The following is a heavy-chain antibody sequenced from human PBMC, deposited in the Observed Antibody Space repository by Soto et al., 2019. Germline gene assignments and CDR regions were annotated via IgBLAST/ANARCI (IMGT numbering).Heavy chain of an antibody. CDR3: AKDSDYRDRICWYFDL. CDR2: ISGRGGST. CDR1: GFTLSSYA. D-gene: IGHD4-17*01. V-gene: IGHV3-23*01. Sequence: EVQLLESGGGLVQPGGSLRLSCAASGFTLSSYAMSWVRQAPGKGLEWVSVISGRGGSTYYADSVKGRFTISRDNSKTTVYLQMNSLRAEDTAVYYCAKDSDYRDRICWYFDLWGRATLVTVSS. J-gene: IGHJ2*01.